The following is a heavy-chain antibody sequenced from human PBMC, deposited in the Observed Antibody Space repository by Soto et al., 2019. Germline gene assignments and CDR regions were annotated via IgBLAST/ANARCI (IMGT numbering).Heavy chain of an antibody. CDR2: IQKKADGGAT. Sequence: EVQLVESGGGLVKDGGSLRLSCAVSGITFSNAWMAWVRQAPGKGLEWVGRIQKKADGGATEYAASVKGRLSISRDDSHNTLYLQMDCLKTEDSAVYYCTIMGLGTFQYWGQGTLLTVSS. V-gene: IGHV3-15*01. CDR3: TIMGLGTFQY. J-gene: IGHJ4*02. D-gene: IGHD1-26*01. CDR1: GITFSNAW.